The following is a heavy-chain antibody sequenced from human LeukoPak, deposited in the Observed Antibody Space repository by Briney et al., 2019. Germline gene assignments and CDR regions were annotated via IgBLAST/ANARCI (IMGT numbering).Heavy chain of an antibody. CDR2: IIPILGTA. Sequence: SVKVSCKASGGTFSRYAISWVRQAPGQGLEWLGGIIPILGTANYAQKFQGRVTITADESTSTAYMEVSSLRSEDTTVYYCARAYSGYDFFDYWGQGILVTVSS. CDR1: GGTFSRYA. CDR3: ARAYSGYDFFDY. J-gene: IGHJ4*02. D-gene: IGHD5-12*01. V-gene: IGHV1-69*13.